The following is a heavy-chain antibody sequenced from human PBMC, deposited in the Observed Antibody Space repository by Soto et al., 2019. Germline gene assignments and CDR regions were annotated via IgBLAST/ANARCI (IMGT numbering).Heavy chain of an antibody. CDR2: MNPNSGNT. CDR3: AGGNFRY. J-gene: IGHJ4*02. CDR1: GYSFTTYG. Sequence: QVQLVQSGAEVKKPGASVRVSCKASGYSFTTYGVTWVRQAPGQGLEWMGWMNPNSGNTGYAQELRGRVTMTRNTSNTTAYMELTSLTSDDTGVYYCAGGNFRYWGQGTLVTVSS. V-gene: IGHV1-8*02.